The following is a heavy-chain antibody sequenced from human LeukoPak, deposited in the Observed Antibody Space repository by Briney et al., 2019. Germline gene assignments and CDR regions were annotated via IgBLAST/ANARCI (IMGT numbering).Heavy chain of an antibody. J-gene: IGHJ6*03. Sequence: PSETLSLTCAVYGGSFSGYYWSWIRQPPGKGLEWIGEINHSGSTNYNPSLKSRVTISVDTSKNQFSLKLSSVTAADTAVYYCARGFSRYYDFGDYYYMDVWGKGTTATVSS. CDR1: GGSFSGYY. CDR2: INHSGST. CDR3: ARGFSRYYDFGDYYYMDV. D-gene: IGHD3-3*01. V-gene: IGHV4-34*01.